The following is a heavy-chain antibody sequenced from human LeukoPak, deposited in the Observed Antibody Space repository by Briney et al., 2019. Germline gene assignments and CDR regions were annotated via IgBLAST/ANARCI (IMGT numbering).Heavy chain of an antibody. D-gene: IGHD3-16*01. CDR1: GGSISSYY. V-gene: IGHV4-59*01. CDR2: IYYSGST. CDR3: ARVGEWPQYYYYYMDV. J-gene: IGHJ6*03. Sequence: SETLSLTCTVSGGSISSYYWSWIRQPPGKGLEWIGYIYYSGSTNYNPSLKSRVTISVDTSKNQFSLKLSSVTAADTAVYYCARVGEWPQYYYYYMDVWGKGTTVTVSS.